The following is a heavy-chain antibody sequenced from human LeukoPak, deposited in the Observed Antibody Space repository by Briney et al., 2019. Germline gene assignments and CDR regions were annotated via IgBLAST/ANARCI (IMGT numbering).Heavy chain of an antibody. V-gene: IGHV3-9*01. CDR2: IGWNRGSI. CDR1: GFTFDDYA. J-gene: IGHJ4*02. Sequence: QPGRSLRLSCATSGFTFDDYAMHWVRQAPGKGLEWVSGIGWNRGSIGYADSVKGRFTISRDNAKNSLYLQMNSLRAEDTAVYYCAKDAGFYCGGGSCYIDHWGQGTLVTVSS. CDR3: AKDAGFYCGGGSCYIDH. D-gene: IGHD2-15*01.